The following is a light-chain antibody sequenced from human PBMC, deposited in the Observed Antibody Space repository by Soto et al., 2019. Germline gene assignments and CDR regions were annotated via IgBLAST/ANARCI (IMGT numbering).Light chain of an antibody. V-gene: IGKV3-15*01. CDR2: GAS. CDR3: QQYNNWPPLT. J-gene: IGKJ3*01. Sequence: EILMTQSPATLSVSPGERATLACRASQSVSSNLAWYQQKPGQAPRLLIYGASTRATGIPARFSGSGSGTEFTLTISSLQSEDFAVYYCQQYNNWPPLTFGPGTKVDI. CDR1: QSVSSN.